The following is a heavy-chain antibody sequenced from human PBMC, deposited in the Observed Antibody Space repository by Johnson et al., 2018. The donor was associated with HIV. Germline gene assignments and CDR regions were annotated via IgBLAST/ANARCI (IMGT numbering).Heavy chain of an antibody. Sequence: TFSSYGMHWVRQAPGKGLEWVAVISYDGSNKYYADSVKGRFTISRDNSKNTLYLQMNSLRAEDTAVYYCAKALNYCTGGVCDAFDIWGQGTMVTVSA. V-gene: IGHV3-30*18. J-gene: IGHJ3*02. D-gene: IGHD2-8*02. CDR2: ISYDGSNK. CDR1: TFSSYG. CDR3: AKALNYCTGGVCDAFDI.